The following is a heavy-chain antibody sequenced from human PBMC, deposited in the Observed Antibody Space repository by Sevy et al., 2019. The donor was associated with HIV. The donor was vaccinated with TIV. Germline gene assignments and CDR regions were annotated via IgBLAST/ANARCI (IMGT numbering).Heavy chain of an antibody. Sequence: GGSLRLSCAASGFTFSSYGMHWVRQAPGKGLEWVAVIWYDGSNKYYADSVKGRFTISRDNSKNTLYLQMNSLRAEDTAVYYCAKPLGVITGTTGDAFDIWGQGTMVTVSS. V-gene: IGHV3-33*06. CDR2: IWYDGSNK. CDR1: GFTFSSYG. J-gene: IGHJ3*02. CDR3: AKPLGVITGTTGDAFDI. D-gene: IGHD1-20*01.